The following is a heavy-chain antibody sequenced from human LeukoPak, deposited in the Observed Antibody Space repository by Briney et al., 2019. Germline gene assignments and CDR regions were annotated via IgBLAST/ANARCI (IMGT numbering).Heavy chain of an antibody. Sequence: GGSLRLSCAASGFTFSTHGMHWARQAPGKGLEWVAVISYDGSKEYYADSVKGRFTTSRDNSQNTLYLQMNSLRAEDTAVYYCAKDQGTAIFGVIIPDWYFDLWGRGTLVTASS. J-gene: IGHJ2*01. D-gene: IGHD3-3*01. CDR3: AKDQGTAIFGVIIPDWYFDL. V-gene: IGHV3-30*18. CDR1: GFTFSTHG. CDR2: ISYDGSKE.